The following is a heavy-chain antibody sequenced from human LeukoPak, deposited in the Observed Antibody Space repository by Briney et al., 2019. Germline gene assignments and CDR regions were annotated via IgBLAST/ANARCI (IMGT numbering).Heavy chain of an antibody. V-gene: IGHV4-59*01. CDR3: ARDYYGSSGSQRGDAFDI. J-gene: IGHJ3*02. D-gene: IGHD3-22*01. Sequence: PSETLSLTCTVSGGSICGYYWSWMPPSLGEGRGWIGYIYYSGSTNYNPSLKSRVTISVDTSKNQFSLKRSSVTAADTAVYYCARDYYGSSGSQRGDAFDIWGQETMVTVFS. CDR2: IYYSGST. CDR1: GGSICGYY.